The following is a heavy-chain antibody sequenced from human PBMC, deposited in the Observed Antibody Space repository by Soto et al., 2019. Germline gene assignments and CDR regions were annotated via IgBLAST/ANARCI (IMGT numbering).Heavy chain of an antibody. Sequence: RQPPGKGLEWIGEIYHSGSTNYNPSLKSRVTISVDKSKNQFSLKLSSVTAADTAVYYCARVVVGQGFDPWGQGTLVTVSS. V-gene: IGHV4-4*02. J-gene: IGHJ5*02. D-gene: IGHD2-15*01. CDR2: IYHSGST. CDR3: ARVVVGQGFDP.